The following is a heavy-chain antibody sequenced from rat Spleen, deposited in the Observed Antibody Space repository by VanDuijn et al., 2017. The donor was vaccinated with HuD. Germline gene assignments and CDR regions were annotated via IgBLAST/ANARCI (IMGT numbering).Heavy chain of an antibody. J-gene: IGHJ2*01. CDR2: ISYEGSST. Sequence: EVQLVESGGGLVQPGRSLKLSCAASGFTFSDYYMAWVRQAPKKGLEWVASISYEGSSTYYGDSVKGRFTISRDNAKSTLYLQMNSLRSEDTATYYCARQGYVYYGPPFDYWGQGVMVTVSS. D-gene: IGHD1-6*01. CDR1: GFTFSDYY. CDR3: ARQGYVYYGPPFDY. V-gene: IGHV5-22*01.